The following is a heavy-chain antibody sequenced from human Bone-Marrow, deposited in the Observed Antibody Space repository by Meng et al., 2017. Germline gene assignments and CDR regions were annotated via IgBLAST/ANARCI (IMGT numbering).Heavy chain of an antibody. J-gene: IGHJ4*02. Sequence: SLKISCAASGFTFDDYAMHWVRQAPGKGLEWVSGISWNSGSIGYADSVKGRFTISRDNAKNFLYLQMNSLRAEDMALYYCVSSSGWYGYFDYWGQGTLVTVSS. D-gene: IGHD6-19*01. V-gene: IGHV3-9*03. CDR1: GFTFDDYA. CDR2: ISWNSGSI. CDR3: VSSSGWYGYFDY.